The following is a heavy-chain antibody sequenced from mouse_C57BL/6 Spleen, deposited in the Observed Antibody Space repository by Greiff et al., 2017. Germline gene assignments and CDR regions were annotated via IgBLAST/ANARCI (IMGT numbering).Heavy chain of an antibody. D-gene: IGHD2-4*01. CDR1: GYTFTSYW. CDR3: ARSSYYDYDSFYYYAMDY. J-gene: IGHJ4*01. V-gene: IGHV1-64*01. Sequence: VQLQQPGAELVKPGASVKLSCKASGYTFTSYWMHWVKQRPGQGLEWIGMIHPNSGSTNYNEKFKSKATLTVDKSSSTAYMQLSSLTSEDSAVYYCARSSYYDYDSFYYYAMDYWGQGTSVTVSS. CDR2: IHPNSGST.